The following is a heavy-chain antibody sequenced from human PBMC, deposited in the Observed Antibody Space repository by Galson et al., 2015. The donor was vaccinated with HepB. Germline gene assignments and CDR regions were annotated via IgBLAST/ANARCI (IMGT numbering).Heavy chain of an antibody. D-gene: IGHD3-22*01. Sequence: SLRLSCAGSGFFFGSFWMSWVRQAPGKGLEWVANIKQGGSEKYFVDSVKGRFTISRDNAKNSLYLQMNTLRAEDTAVYYCARMNYYDSGGYYHPYYFDYWGQGALATVSS. CDR2: IKQGGSEK. CDR1: GFFFGSFW. J-gene: IGHJ4*02. V-gene: IGHV3-7*03. CDR3: ARMNYYDSGGYYHPYYFDY.